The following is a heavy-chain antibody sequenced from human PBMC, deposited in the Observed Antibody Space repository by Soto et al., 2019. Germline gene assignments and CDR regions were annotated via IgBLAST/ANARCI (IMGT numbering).Heavy chain of an antibody. D-gene: IGHD2-2*01. V-gene: IGHV5-10-1*01. CDR2: IDPRDSYV. CDR3: ARLFCSTTTCDSWFDP. Sequence: GESLKISCTGFGYTFTTFWISWVRQMPGKGLEWMGRIDPRDSYVNYSPSFQGHVTISLDKSISTAYLQWGSLKASDTATYYCARLFCSTTTCDSWFDPWGQGTLVTVSS. CDR1: GYTFTTFW. J-gene: IGHJ5*02.